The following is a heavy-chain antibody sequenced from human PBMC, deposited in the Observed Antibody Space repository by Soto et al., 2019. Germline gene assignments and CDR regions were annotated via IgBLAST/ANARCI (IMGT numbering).Heavy chain of an antibody. CDR2: ISYDGSNK. CDR3: AKDVGYCSGGSCYSKNYYYYMDV. D-gene: IGHD2-15*01. V-gene: IGHV3-30*18. Sequence: GGSLRLSCAASGFTFSSYGLHWVRQAPGKGLEWVAVISYDGSNKYYADSVKGRFTISRDSSKNTLYLQMNSLRAEDTAVYYCAKDVGYCSGGSCYSKNYYYYMDVWGKGTTVTVS. J-gene: IGHJ6*03. CDR1: GFTFSSYG.